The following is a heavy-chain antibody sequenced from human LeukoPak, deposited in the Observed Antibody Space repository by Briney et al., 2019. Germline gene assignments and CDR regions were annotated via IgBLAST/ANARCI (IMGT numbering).Heavy chain of an antibody. CDR1: GFTFSRNW. J-gene: IGHJ4*02. Sequence: QTGGSLRLSCAASGFTFSRNWMSWVRQAPGKGPEWVVNIKQDGSQKYYVDSVKGRFTISRDNAKMSLYLQMNSLRAEDTAMYYCAREVYGDNYFDYWGQGTLVTVSS. D-gene: IGHD4-17*01. V-gene: IGHV3-7*05. CDR2: IKQDGSQK. CDR3: AREVYGDNYFDY.